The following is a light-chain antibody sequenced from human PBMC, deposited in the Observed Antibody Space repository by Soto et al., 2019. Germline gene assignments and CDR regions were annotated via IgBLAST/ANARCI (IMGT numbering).Light chain of an antibody. J-gene: IGKJ1*01. CDR2: DAS. CDR1: QSVSSN. CDR3: QHYNSWPT. V-gene: IGKV3-15*01. Sequence: EIVITQSPAPPSVSPGERATPSPRASQSVSSNLAWYQQKPGQAPRLLIYDASTRATGIPTRFSGSGSGTEFSLTISSLQSEDFAVYYCQHYNSWPTLGQGTKV.